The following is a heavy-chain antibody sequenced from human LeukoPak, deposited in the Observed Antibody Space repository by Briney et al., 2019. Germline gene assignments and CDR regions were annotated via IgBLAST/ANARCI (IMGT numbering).Heavy chain of an antibody. CDR1: GYTFTDYY. V-gene: IGHV1-2*02. CDR2: INPSSGGT. D-gene: IGHD3-22*01. J-gene: IGHJ3*02. Sequence: ASVKVSCKASGYTFTDYYMHWVRQAPGQGLEWMGWINPSSGGTNYAQKLQGRVTMTTDTSTSTAYMELRSLKSDDTAVYYCASLKNYYDSSGYLVTDAFDIWGQGTMVTVSS. CDR3: ASLKNYYDSSGYLVTDAFDI.